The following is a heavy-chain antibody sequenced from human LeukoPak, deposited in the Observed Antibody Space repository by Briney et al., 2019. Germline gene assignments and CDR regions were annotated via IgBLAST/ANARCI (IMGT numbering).Heavy chain of an antibody. CDR1: GYTFTSYG. D-gene: IGHD3-3*01. CDR3: AREATDYDFWSGLSDY. Sequence: ASVKVSCKASGYTFTSYGTSWVRQAPGQGLEWMGWISAYNGNTNYAQKLQGRVTMTTDTSTSTAYMELRSLRSDDTAVYYCAREATDYDFWSGLSDYWGQGTLVTVSS. V-gene: IGHV1-18*01. J-gene: IGHJ4*02. CDR2: ISAYNGNT.